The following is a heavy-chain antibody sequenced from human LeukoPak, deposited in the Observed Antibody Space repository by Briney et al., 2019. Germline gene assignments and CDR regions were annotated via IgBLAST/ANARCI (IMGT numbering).Heavy chain of an antibody. J-gene: IGHJ4*02. CDR2: IYYTGST. CDR3: ARDGGYCGGDCFNY. CDR1: GDSIRSYY. D-gene: IGHD2-21*01. Sequence: SQTLSLTCAVSGDSIRSYYWSWIRQPPGKGLEWIGYIYYTGSTNYNPSLKSRVTISIDTSKNQFSLKLSSVTAADTAVYYCARDGGYCGGDCFNYWGQGTLVIVSS. V-gene: IGHV4-59*01.